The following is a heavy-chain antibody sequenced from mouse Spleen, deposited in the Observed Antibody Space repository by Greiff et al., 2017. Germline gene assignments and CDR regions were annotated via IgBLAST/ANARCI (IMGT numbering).Heavy chain of an antibody. CDR2: IYPSDSET. J-gene: IGHJ4*01. CDR1: GYTFTSYW. D-gene: IGHD1-1*01. V-gene: IGHV1-61*01. CDR3: ARGVTTVVANAMDY. Sequence: QVHVKQPGAELVRPGSSVKLSCKASGYTFTSYWMDWVKQRPGQGLEWIGNIYPSDSETHYNQKFKDKATLTVDKSSSTAYMQLSSLTSEDSAVYYCARGVTTVVANAMDYWGQGTSVTVSS.